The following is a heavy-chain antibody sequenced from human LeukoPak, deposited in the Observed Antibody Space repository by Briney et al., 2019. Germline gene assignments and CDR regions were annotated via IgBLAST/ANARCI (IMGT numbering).Heavy chain of an antibody. CDR2: ISAFNVNT. J-gene: IGHJ5*02. D-gene: IGHD2-8*01. CDR1: GYTFTSSG. CDR3: ARVVLVYALNWFDP. V-gene: IGHV1-18*01. Sequence: ASVKVSCKASGYTFTSSGISWVPQAPGQGLEGMGWISAFNVNTNDAHKLQRRVTITTDTTTRTAYMEMRSLRYDDTGVYYCARVVLVYALNWFDPWGQGTLVTVS.